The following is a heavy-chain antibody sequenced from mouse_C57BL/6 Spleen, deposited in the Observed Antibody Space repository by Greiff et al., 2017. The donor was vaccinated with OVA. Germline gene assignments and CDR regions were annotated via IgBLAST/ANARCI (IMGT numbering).Heavy chain of an antibody. Sequence: EVQVVESGGGLVKPGGSLKLSCAASGFTFSDYGMHWVRQAPEKGLEWVAYISSGSSTIYYADTVKGRFTISRDNAKNTLFLQMTSLWSEDTAMYYCARRGYDYYREPFAYWGQGTLVTVSA. J-gene: IGHJ3*01. CDR1: GFTFSDYG. D-gene: IGHD2-4*01. CDR3: ARRGYDYYREPFAY. V-gene: IGHV5-17*01. CDR2: ISSGSSTI.